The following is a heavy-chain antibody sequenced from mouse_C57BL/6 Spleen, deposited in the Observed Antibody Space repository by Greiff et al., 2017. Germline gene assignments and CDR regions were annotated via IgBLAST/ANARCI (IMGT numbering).Heavy chain of an antibody. J-gene: IGHJ2*01. D-gene: IGHD1-1*01. Sequence: VQLQQPGAELVRPGTSVKLSCKASGYTFTSYWMHWVKQRPGQGLEWIGVIDPSDSYTNYNQKFKGKATLTVDTSSSTAYMQLSSLTSEDSAVYYCARSYGSSYGYFDYWGQGTTLTVSS. CDR3: ARSYGSSYGYFDY. CDR1: GYTFTSYW. CDR2: IDPSDSYT. V-gene: IGHV1-59*01.